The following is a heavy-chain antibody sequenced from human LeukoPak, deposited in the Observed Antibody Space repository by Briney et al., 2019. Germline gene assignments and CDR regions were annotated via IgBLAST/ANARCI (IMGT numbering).Heavy chain of an antibody. V-gene: IGHV4-59*01. D-gene: IGHD4-23*01. Sequence: SETLSLTCTVSGGSIRSYYWSWIRQPPGKGLEWIGYIYYSGSTNYNPSLKSRVTISVDTSKNQFSLKLSSVTAADTAVYYCATDHGGRYWYFDLWGRGTLVTVSS. CDR3: ATDHGGRYWYFDL. J-gene: IGHJ2*01. CDR2: IYYSGST. CDR1: GGSIRSYY.